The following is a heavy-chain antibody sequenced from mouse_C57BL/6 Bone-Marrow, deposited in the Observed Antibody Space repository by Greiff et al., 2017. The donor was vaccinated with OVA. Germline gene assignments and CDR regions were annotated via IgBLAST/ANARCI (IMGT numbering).Heavy chain of an antibody. Sequence: QVQLQQSGAELARPGASVKLSCKASGYTFTSYGISWVKQRTGQGLEWIGEIYPRSGNTYYNEKFKGKATLTADKSSSTAYMELRSLTSEDSAVYFCARWQDYRNYGDYWGQGTTLTVSS. CDR3: ARWQDYRNYGDY. CDR1: GYTFTSYG. V-gene: IGHV1-81*01. CDR2: IYPRSGNT. J-gene: IGHJ2*01. D-gene: IGHD2-1*01.